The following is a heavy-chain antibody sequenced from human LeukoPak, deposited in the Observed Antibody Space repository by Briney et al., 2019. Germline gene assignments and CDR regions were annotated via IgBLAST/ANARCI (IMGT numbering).Heavy chain of an antibody. D-gene: IGHD4-23*01. V-gene: IGHV3-66*02. CDR2: IYSGGDT. J-gene: IGHJ4*02. CDR1: GFTFSNAW. Sequence: GGSLRLSCAASGFTFSNAWMTWVRQPPGKGLEWVSVIYSGGDTYYADSVKGRFTISRDNSKNMLYLQMNSLRVEDTAVYYCTDTVAGWGQGTLVTVS. CDR3: TDTVAG.